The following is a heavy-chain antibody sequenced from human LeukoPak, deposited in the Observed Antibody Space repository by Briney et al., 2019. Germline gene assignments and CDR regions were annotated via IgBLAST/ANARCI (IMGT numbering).Heavy chain of an antibody. V-gene: IGHV4-34*01. J-gene: IGHJ6*03. Sequence: KPSETLSLTCAVYGGSFSGYYWSWMRQPPGKGLEWIGEINHSGSTNYNPSLKSRVTISVDTSKKQFSLKLSSVTAADTAFYYSATGGRGTTVTTWDTYYYYYIDVWGKGTLVTVSS. CDR2: INHSGST. D-gene: IGHD4-11*01. CDR1: GGSFSGYY. CDR3: ATGGRGTTVTTWDTYYYYYIDV.